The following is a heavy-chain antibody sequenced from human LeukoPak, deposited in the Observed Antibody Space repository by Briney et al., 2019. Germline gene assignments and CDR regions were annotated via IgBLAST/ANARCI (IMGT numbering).Heavy chain of an antibody. CDR1: GFTFSKYA. CDR3: AKGTIAVAATSYFDY. V-gene: IGHV3-64*01. D-gene: IGHD6-19*01. J-gene: IGHJ4*02. Sequence: GGSLRLSCAASGFTFSKYALHWVRRAPGKGLEYVSAISANGGSTYYANFVKGRFTISRDNSRNTLYLQMNSLRAEDTAVYYCAKGTIAVAATSYFDYWGREPWSPSPQ. CDR2: ISANGGST.